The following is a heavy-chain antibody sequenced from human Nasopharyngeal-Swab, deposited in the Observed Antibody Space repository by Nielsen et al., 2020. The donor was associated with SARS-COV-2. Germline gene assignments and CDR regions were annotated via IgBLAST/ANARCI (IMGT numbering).Heavy chain of an antibody. CDR1: GGSISSYY. J-gene: IGHJ4*02. D-gene: IGHD3-22*01. CDR3: ARGYYELDY. CDR2: IYSSGST. V-gene: IGHV4-4*07. Sequence: SETLSLTCTVSGGSISSYYWNWIRQPAGKGLEWIGRIYSSGSTNYNPSLKSRVTMSVDTSKNQFSLKVMSVTAADTALYYCARGYYELDYWGQGTLVTVSS.